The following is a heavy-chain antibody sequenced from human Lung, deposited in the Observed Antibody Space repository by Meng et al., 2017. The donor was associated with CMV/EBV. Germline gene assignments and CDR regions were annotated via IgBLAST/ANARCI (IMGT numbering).Heavy chain of an antibody. CDR1: GGSLSSRNW. CDR2: IYHSGST. Sequence: GPGLVKPPGAPSLHCAVSGGSLSSRNWWSWVRQPPGKGLEWIGEIYHSGSTNYNLSLKSRVTISVDESKNQFSLRLSSVTAADTAVYYCARVGAYCGGDCYHPRWGQGTLVTVSS. V-gene: IGHV4-4*03. D-gene: IGHD2-21*02. CDR3: ARVGAYCGGDCYHPR. J-gene: IGHJ4*02.